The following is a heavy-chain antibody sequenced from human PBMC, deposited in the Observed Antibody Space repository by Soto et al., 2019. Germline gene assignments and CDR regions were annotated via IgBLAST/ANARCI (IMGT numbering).Heavy chain of an antibody. CDR1: GFTFSHYG. J-gene: IGHJ3*02. CDR3: VLGPRLPHAFDI. V-gene: IGHV3-33*01. D-gene: IGHD3-16*01. Sequence: QVQLVESGGGVVQPGMSLRLSCAASGFTFSHYGMHWVRQAPGKGLAWVAVIWYDGSNKNYADSVKGRFTISRDSSKNTLYLQMNSLRADDTAVYYCVLGPRLPHAFDIWGQGTIVTVSS. CDR2: IWYDGSNK.